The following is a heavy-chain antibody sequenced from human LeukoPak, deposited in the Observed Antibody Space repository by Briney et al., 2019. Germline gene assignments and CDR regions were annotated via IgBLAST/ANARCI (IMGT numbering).Heavy chain of an antibody. Sequence: GGSLRLSCAASGFIFSDYYMSWIRQAPGKGLEWVSGINWNGGSTAYADSVRGRFTISRDNAKNSLYLQMNSLRAEDTAFYYCARNFGGGDRSGPFYWGQGTLVSLSS. J-gene: IGHJ4*02. D-gene: IGHD3-22*01. V-gene: IGHV3-20*04. CDR3: ARNFGGGDRSGPFY. CDR2: INWNGGST. CDR1: GFIFSDYY.